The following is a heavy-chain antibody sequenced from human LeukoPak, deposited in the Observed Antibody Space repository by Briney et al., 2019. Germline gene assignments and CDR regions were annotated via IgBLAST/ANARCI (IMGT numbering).Heavy chain of an antibody. CDR3: AKVEKVAGRYYFDY. Sequence: AGGSLRLSCAASGFTFSSYAMSWVRQAPGKGLEWVSAISGSGGSTYYADSVKGRFTISRDNSKNTLYPQMNSLRAEDTAVYYCAKVEKVAGRYYFDYWGQGTLVTVSS. J-gene: IGHJ4*02. CDR1: GFTFSSYA. D-gene: IGHD6-19*01. V-gene: IGHV3-23*01. CDR2: ISGSGGST.